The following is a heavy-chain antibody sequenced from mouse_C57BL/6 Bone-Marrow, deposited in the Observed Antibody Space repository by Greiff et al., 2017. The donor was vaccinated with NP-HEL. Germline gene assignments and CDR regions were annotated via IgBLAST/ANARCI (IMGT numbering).Heavy chain of an antibody. CDR3: AREGYDYEGAWFAY. CDR2: ISSGSSTI. Sequence: EVKLMESGGGLVKPGGSLKLSCAASGFTFSDYGMHWVRQAPEKGLEWVAYISSGSSTIYYADTVKGRFTIARDNARNTLFLQLTSLRSEDTAMYYCAREGYDYEGAWFAYWGQGTLVTVSA. J-gene: IGHJ3*01. V-gene: IGHV5-17*01. CDR1: GFTFSDYG. D-gene: IGHD2-4*01.